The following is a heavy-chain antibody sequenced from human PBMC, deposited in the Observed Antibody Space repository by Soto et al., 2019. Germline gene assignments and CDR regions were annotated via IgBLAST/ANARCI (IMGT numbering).Heavy chain of an antibody. Sequence: QVQLQQWGAGLLKPSETLSLTCAVYGGSFSGYYWSWIRQPPGKGLEWIGEINHSGSTNYNPSLKSRVTISVDTSKTQCSLKLSSVTAADTAVYYCWSPGYVDYWGQGTRVTVSS. CDR1: GGSFSGYY. V-gene: IGHV4-34*01. CDR2: INHSGST. D-gene: IGHD2-2*01. CDR3: WSPGYVDY. J-gene: IGHJ4*02.